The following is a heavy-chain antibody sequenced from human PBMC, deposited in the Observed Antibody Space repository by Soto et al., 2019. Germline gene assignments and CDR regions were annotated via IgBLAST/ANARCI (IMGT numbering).Heavy chain of an antibody. Sequence: GGSLRLSCTASGFTFGDYAMSWFGQAPGKGLEWVGFIRSKAYGGTTEYAASVKGRFTISRDDSKSIAYLQMNSLKTEDTAVYYCTRSRYDFWSSYTDYLGQGTLVTVSS. J-gene: IGHJ4*02. CDR2: IRSKAYGGTT. CDR1: GFTFGDYA. V-gene: IGHV3-49*03. CDR3: TRSRYDFWSSYTDY. D-gene: IGHD3-3*01.